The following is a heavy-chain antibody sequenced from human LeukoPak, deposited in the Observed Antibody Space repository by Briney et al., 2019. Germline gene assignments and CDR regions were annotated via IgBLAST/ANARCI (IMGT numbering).Heavy chain of an antibody. Sequence: ASVKVSCKASGYTFTSYGISWVRQAPGQGLEWMGWISAYNGNTNYAQKLQGRVTMTTDTSTSTAYMELRSLRSDDTAVYYCAISGYSYGFPYASDIWGQGTMVTVSS. D-gene: IGHD5-18*01. CDR1: GYTFTSYG. V-gene: IGHV1-18*01. CDR3: AISGYSYGFPYASDI. J-gene: IGHJ3*02. CDR2: ISAYNGNT.